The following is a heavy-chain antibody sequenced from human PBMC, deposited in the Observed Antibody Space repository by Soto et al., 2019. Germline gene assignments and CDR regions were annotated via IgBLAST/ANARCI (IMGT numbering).Heavy chain of an antibody. V-gene: IGHV1-24*01. D-gene: IGHD3-10*01. CDR3: ATHLSTYRGLKVWNLDL. Sequence: GASVKVSCKVSGYTLADLCIHWVRQAPGKGLEWMGGFDPEDGKTIYTQKFQGRVTVTEDTSTDTAYMEVSSLRYDDTAVYFCATHLSTYRGLKVWNLDLWGRGTLVTVSS. CDR2: FDPEDGKT. J-gene: IGHJ2*01. CDR1: GYTLADLC.